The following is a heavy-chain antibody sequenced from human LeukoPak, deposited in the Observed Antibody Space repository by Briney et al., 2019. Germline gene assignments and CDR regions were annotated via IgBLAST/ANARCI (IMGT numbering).Heavy chain of an antibody. Sequence: GGSLRLSCAASGFTFSSYSVYWVRQAPGKGLEWVSYISSSSSNIYYADSVKGRFTISRDNAKNSFYLQMNSLRAKDTALYYCARDRGGIGYYMDVWGKGTTVTVSS. CDR1: GFTFSSYS. CDR3: ARDRGGIGYYMDV. D-gene: IGHD3-16*02. J-gene: IGHJ6*03. V-gene: IGHV3-48*01. CDR2: ISSSSSNI.